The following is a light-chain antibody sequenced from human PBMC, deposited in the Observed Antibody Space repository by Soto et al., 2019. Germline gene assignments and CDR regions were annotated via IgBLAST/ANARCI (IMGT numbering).Light chain of an antibody. V-gene: IGKV3-20*01. J-gene: IGKJ1*01. CDR3: HQYGSSSWT. CDR2: GAS. CDR1: QSVYSSY. Sequence: EIVLTQSPGTLSLSPGERATVFCRASQSVYSSYLAWFQQKPGQAPRLLIYGASRRATGIPYRFSGSGSGTDFTLTITRLEPEDFAVYYCHQYGSSSWTFGQGTKVEI.